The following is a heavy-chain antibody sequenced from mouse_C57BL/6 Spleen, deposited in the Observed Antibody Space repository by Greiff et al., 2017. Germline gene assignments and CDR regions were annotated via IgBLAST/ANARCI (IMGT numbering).Heavy chain of an antibody. D-gene: IGHD3-1*01. Sequence: VQLKQSGGGLVKPGGSLKLSCAASGFTFSDYGMHWVRQAPEKGLEWVAYISSGSSTIYYADTVKGRFTISRDNAKNTLFLQMTSLRSEDTAMYYCARRATPNWYFDVWGTGTTVTVSS. CDR3: ARRATPNWYFDV. J-gene: IGHJ1*03. V-gene: IGHV5-17*01. CDR1: GFTFSDYG. CDR2: ISSGSSTI.